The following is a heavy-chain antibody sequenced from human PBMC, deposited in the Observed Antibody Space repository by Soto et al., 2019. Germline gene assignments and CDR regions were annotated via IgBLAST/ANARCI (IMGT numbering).Heavy chain of an antibody. CDR3: AMHYDFWSGYPYYFDY. CDR2: ISGSGGST. V-gene: IGHV3-23*01. D-gene: IGHD3-3*01. CDR1: GFTFSSYA. Sequence: GGSLRLSCAASGFTFSSYAMSWVRQAPGKGLEWVSAISGSGGSTYYADSVKGRFTNSRDNSKNTLYLQMNSLRAEDTAVYYCAMHYDFWSGYPYYFDYWGQGTLVTVSS. J-gene: IGHJ4*02.